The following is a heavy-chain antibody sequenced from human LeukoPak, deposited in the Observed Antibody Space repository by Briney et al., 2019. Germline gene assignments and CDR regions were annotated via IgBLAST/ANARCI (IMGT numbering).Heavy chain of an antibody. V-gene: IGHV3-23*01. D-gene: IGHD5-18*01. Sequence: PGGSLRLSCAASGFTFSGYVMTWVRQPPGKGLQWVADISGSGGSTYCADSVKGRFSISRDNSKNTLYLQMNSLRAEDTAVYYCARDGGYTYGRPPPFDYWGQGTLVTVSS. J-gene: IGHJ4*02. CDR2: ISGSGGST. CDR1: GFTFSGYV. CDR3: ARDGGYTYGRPPPFDY.